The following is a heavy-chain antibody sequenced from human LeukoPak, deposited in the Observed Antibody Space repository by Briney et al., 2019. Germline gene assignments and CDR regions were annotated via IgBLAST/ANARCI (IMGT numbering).Heavy chain of an antibody. J-gene: IGHJ6*02. V-gene: IGHV1-69*04. CDR2: IIPILGIA. Sequence: SVKVSCKASGGTFSSYAISWVRQAPGQGLEWMGRIIPILGIANYAQKFQGRVTVTADKSTSTAYMELSSLRSEDTAVYYCARGERGYSGYDSPWGYYYYGMDVWGQGTTVTVSS. D-gene: IGHD5-12*01. CDR3: ARGERGYSGYDSPWGYYYYGMDV. CDR1: GGTFSSYA.